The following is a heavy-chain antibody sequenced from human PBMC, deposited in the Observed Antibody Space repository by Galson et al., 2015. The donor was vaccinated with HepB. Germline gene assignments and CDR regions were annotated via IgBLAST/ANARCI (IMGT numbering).Heavy chain of an antibody. J-gene: IGHJ4*02. CDR2: INAGNGNT. CDR1: GYTFTSYA. V-gene: IGHV1-3*01. Sequence: SCKASGYTFTSYAMHWVRQAPGQRLEWMGWINAGNGNTKYSQKFQGRVTITRDTSASTAYMELSSLRSEDTAVYYCARSAPGCSSTSCYVSPPTPDYWGQGTLVTVSS. CDR3: ARSAPGCSSTSCYVSPPTPDY. D-gene: IGHD2-2*01.